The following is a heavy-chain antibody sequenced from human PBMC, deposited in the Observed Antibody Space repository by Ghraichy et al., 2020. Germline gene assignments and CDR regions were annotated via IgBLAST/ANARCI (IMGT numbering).Heavy chain of an antibody. CDR2: IYYSGST. CDR3: ARGNTHQTPPPGWFDP. J-gene: IGHJ5*02. Sequence: SETLSLTCTVSGGSISSGGYYWSWIRQHPGKGLEWIGYIYYSGSTYYNPSLKSRVTISVDTSKNQFSLKLSSVTAADTAVYYCARGNTHQTPPPGWFDPWGQGTLVTVSS. V-gene: IGHV4-31*03. D-gene: IGHD1/OR15-1a*01. CDR1: GGSISSGGYY.